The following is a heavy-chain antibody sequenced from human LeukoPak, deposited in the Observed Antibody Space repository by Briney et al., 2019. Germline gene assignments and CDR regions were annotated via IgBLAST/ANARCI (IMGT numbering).Heavy chain of an antibody. V-gene: IGHV3-15*01. Sequence: GGSLRLSCAASGFTFSSYAMSWVRQAPGKGLEWVGRIKSKTDGGTTDYAAPVKGRFTISRDDSKNTLYLQLNSLKTEDTGVYYCTTGYYDGSGTYYFDYWGQGTLVTVSS. CDR3: TTGYYDGSGTYYFDY. D-gene: IGHD3-22*01. J-gene: IGHJ4*02. CDR2: IKSKTDGGTT. CDR1: GFTFSSYA.